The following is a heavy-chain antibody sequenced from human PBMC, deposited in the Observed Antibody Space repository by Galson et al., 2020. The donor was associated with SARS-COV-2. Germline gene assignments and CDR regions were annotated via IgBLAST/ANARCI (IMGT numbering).Heavy chain of an antibody. Sequence: ASETLSLTCTVSGGSISTNSDYWTWIRQAPGKGLEWIGRIHYSGSTNYNPSLQSRVRLSVDTSKSQFSLSLRSVTAADTAVYFCARHLYTTNDNWIDPWGQGTLVTVSS. J-gene: IGHJ5*02. V-gene: IGHV4-39*01. CDR3: ARHLYTTNDNWIDP. CDR2: IHYSGST. CDR1: GGSISTNSDY. D-gene: IGHD2-2*02.